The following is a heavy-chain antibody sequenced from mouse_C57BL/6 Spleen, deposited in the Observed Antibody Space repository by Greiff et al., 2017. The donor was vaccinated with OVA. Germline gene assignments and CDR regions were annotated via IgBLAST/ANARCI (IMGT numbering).Heavy chain of an antibody. CDR1: GYTFTSYW. CDR2: IDPSDSYT. J-gene: IGHJ3*01. D-gene: IGHD2-4*01. V-gene: IGHV1-69*01. CDR3: ASYYDYDEGFAY. Sequence: VQLQQPGAELVMPGASVKLSCKASGYTFTSYWMHWVKQRPGQGLEWIGVIDPSDSYTNYNQKFKGKSTLTVDKSSSTAYMQLSSLTSEDSAVYYCASYYDYDEGFAYWGQGTLVTVSA.